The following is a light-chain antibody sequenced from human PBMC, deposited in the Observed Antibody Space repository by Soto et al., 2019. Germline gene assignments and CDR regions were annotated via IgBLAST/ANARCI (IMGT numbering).Light chain of an antibody. CDR2: EVS. Sequence: QSALTQPPSASGSPGQSVTISCAGTSSDVGGYNYVSWYQQYPGKVPKLMIYEVSERPSGVPDRFSGSKSGNTAFLTVSGLQAEDEADYYYLSYADTAYVFGTGTKVTVL. CDR1: SSDVGGYNY. CDR3: LSYADTAYV. V-gene: IGLV2-8*01. J-gene: IGLJ1*01.